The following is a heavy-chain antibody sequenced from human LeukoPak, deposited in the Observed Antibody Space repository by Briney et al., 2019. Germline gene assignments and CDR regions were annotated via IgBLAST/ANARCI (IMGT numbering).Heavy chain of an antibody. CDR2: ISSSSSYI. CDR3: ARDLGGSESGWVY. D-gene: IGHD1-1*01. J-gene: IGHJ4*02. Sequence: GGSLRLSCAASGFTLSSYSMNWVRQAPGKGLEWVSSISSSSSYIYYADSVKGRFAISRDNAKNSLYLQMNSLRAEDTAVYYCARDLGGSESGWVYWGQGTLVTVSS. CDR1: GFTLSSYS. V-gene: IGHV3-21*01.